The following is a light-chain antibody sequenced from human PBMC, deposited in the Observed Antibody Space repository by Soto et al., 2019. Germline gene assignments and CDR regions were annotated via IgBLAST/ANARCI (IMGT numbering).Light chain of an antibody. Sequence: DIQMTPSPSTLSASVGDRVHITCRASQSISSWLAWYQQNPGKAPKLLIYDASSLESGVPSRFSGSGSGTEFTLTISSLQPDDFATYYCQQYNSSWTFGQGTKVDIK. CDR1: QSISSW. V-gene: IGKV1-5*01. CDR3: QQYNSSWT. J-gene: IGKJ1*01. CDR2: DAS.